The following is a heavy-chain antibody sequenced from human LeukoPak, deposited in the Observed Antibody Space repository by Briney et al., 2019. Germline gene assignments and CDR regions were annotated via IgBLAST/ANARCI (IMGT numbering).Heavy chain of an antibody. CDR3: ARVMYCSSTSCYAEGVDY. CDR2: ISAYNGNT. V-gene: IGHV1-18*01. Sequence: GASVRVSYKASGYTFTIYGISWVRQAPGQGLEWMGWISAYNGNTNYAQKLQGRVTMTTDTSTSTAYMELRSLRSDDTAVYYCARVMYCSSTSCYAEGVDYWGQGTLVTVSS. CDR1: GYTFTIYG. D-gene: IGHD2-2*01. J-gene: IGHJ4*02.